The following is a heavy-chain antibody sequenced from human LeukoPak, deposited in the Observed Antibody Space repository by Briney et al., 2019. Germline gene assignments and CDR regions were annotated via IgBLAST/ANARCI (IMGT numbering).Heavy chain of an antibody. CDR1: GYTFTTSA. CDR2: INAGSGDT. CDR3: ARNLDGCSN. Sequence: ASVKVSCKASGYTFTTSAMHWVRQAPGQRLEWMGWINAGSGDTKYSQRFQGRVTITSDTSTAYMELSSLTSEDTAVYYCARNLDGCSNWGQGTLVTVSS. D-gene: IGHD5-24*01. V-gene: IGHV1-3*01. J-gene: IGHJ4*02.